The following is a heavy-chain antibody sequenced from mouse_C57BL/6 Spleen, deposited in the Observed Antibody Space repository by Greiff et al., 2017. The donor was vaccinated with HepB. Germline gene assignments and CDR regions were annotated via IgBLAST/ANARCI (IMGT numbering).Heavy chain of an antibody. CDR1: GYTFTSYW. V-gene: IGHV1-69*01. D-gene: IGHD2-3*01. CDR2: IDPSDSYT. Sequence: QVQLQQSGAELVMPGASVKLSCKASGYTFTSYWMHWVKQRPGQGLEWIGEIDPSDSYTNYNQKFKGKSTLTVDKSSSTAYMQLSSLTSEDSAVYYCARWLLRGNYFDYWGQGTTLTVSS. CDR3: ARWLLRGNYFDY. J-gene: IGHJ2*01.